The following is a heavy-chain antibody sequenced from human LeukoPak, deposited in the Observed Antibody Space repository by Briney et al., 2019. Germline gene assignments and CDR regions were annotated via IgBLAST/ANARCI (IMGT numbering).Heavy chain of an antibody. V-gene: IGHV4-59*01. J-gene: IGHJ4*02. CDR3: ARDRPGGSGLDY. D-gene: IGHD2-15*01. CDR2: IHSSGST. CDR1: GGSISGDY. Sequence: SETLSLTCTVSGGSISGDYWSWIRQSPGKGLEWIAYIHSSGSTSYNPSLKSRVTISVDTSKNEFSLKLTSVNAADTAVYYCARDRPGGSGLDYWGQGILVTVSS.